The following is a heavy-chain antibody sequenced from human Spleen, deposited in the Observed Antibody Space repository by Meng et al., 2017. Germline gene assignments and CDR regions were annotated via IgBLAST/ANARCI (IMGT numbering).Heavy chain of an antibody. CDR1: GFTFSDFA. CDR3: ARGPIAVAGRLDY. CDR2: ISNDGRSK. Sequence: GSLKISCAASGFTFSDFAMHWVRQAPGKGLEWVSLISNDGRSKYYAESVKGRFTISRDNSRKTVYLQMNSLRTADTAVYYCARGPIAVAGRLDYWGQGTLVTVSS. D-gene: IGHD6-19*01. V-gene: IGHV3-30*04. J-gene: IGHJ4*02.